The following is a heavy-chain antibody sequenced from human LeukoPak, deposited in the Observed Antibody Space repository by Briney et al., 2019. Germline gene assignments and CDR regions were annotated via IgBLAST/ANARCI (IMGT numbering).Heavy chain of an antibody. CDR2: ISGTGGST. J-gene: IGHJ4*02. Sequence: QSGGSLRLSCAASGFTFSSYAMSWVRQAPGKGLEWVSAISGTGGSTYYADSVKGRFTISRDNSKNTLYLQMNSLRAEDTAVYYCAKDFGGSSGYQWGQGTLVTVSS. CDR3: AKDFGGSSGYQ. CDR1: GFTFSSYA. V-gene: IGHV3-23*01. D-gene: IGHD3-22*01.